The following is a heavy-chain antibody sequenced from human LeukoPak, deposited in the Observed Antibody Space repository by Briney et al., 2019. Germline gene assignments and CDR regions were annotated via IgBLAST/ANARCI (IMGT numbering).Heavy chain of an antibody. J-gene: IGHJ6*02. CDR3: VRGALFLWFGEGWYGMDV. D-gene: IGHD3-10*01. CDR2: ISGNGGST. Sequence: GSLRLSCRASRFAFNSHGMHWVRQAPGKGLEHVSVISGNGGSTYYADSVKGRFTISRDTSKNTLYLQMSSLRLEDTAVYYCVRGALFLWFGEGWYGMDVWGQGTTVTVSS. CDR1: RFAFNSHG. V-gene: IGHV3-64D*06.